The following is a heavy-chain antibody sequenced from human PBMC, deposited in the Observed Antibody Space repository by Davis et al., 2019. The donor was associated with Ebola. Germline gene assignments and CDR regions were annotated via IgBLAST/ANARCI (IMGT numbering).Heavy chain of an antibody. CDR3: AREGSGWSDVTTFNHYGTDV. J-gene: IGHJ6*02. D-gene: IGHD6-19*01. Sequence: GGSLRLSCAASGFAFSSFWMTWVRQAPGKGLEWVANMKPDGTEEYYVDSVKGRFTISRDNAKNSVYLQLVSLRAEDTAVYYCAREGSGWSDVTTFNHYGTDVWGQGTTVTVSS. CDR2: MKPDGTEE. V-gene: IGHV3-7*03. CDR1: GFAFSSFW.